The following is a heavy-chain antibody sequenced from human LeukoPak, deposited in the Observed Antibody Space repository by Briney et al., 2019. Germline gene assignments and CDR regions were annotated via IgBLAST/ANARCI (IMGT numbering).Heavy chain of an antibody. V-gene: IGHV1-8*01. J-gene: IGHJ6*02. CDR2: MNPNSGNT. CDR1: GYTFTSYD. Sequence: GASVTVSCKASGYTFTSYDINWVRQATGQGLEWMGWMNPNSGNTGYSQKLQDRVTMTTDTSTSTAYMELRSLRSDDKAVYYCAREGYYDSSGYRYYYYGMDVWGQGTTVTVSS. D-gene: IGHD3-22*01. CDR3: AREGYYDSSGYRYYYYGMDV.